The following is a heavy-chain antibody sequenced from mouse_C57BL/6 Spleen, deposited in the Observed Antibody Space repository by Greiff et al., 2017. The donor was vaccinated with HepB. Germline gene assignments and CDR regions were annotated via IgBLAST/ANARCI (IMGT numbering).Heavy chain of an antibody. J-gene: IGHJ2*01. Sequence: EVQLVESGGGLVQPKGSLKLSCAASGFSFNTYAMNWVRQAPGKGLEWVARIRSKSNNYATYYADSVKDRFTISRDDSESMLYLQMNNLKTEDTAMYYCVRQGLRGYYFDYWGQGTTLTVSS. V-gene: IGHV10-1*01. CDR2: IRSKSNNYAT. D-gene: IGHD1-3*01. CDR1: GFSFNTYA. CDR3: VRQGLRGYYFDY.